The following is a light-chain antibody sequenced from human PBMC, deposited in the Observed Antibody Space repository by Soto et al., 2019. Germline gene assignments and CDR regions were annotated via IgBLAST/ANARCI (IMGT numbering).Light chain of an antibody. V-gene: IGLV2-14*03. CDR3: SSYTTSNTRQIV. CDR1: SSDVCGYNY. Sequence: QSGLAQPASVSGSPGQSITISCTGTSSDVCGYNYVSWYQHHPGKAPKLMIYDVSNRPSGVSNRFSGSKSGNTASLTISGLQPEDEADYYCSSYTTSNTRQIVFGTGTKVTVL. CDR2: DVS. J-gene: IGLJ1*01.